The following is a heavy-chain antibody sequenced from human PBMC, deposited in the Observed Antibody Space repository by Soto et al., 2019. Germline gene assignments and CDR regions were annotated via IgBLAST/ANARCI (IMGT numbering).Heavy chain of an antibody. CDR2: IYNSGST. J-gene: IGHJ5*02. CDR3: ARVWIYFHRFFKCYLDP. Sequence: HPTAKNLEPIVYIYNSGSTYYNPSLKSRVTISVDTSKNQFSLKLSSVTAADTAVYYCARVWIYFHRFFKCYLDP. D-gene: IGHD3-16*02. V-gene: IGHV4-30-4*01.